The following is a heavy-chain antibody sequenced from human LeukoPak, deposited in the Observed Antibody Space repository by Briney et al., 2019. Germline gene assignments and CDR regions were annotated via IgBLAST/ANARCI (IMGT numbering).Heavy chain of an antibody. CDR1: GGSFYDYY. CDR3: ARIGLGTTAPFDY. D-gene: IGHD1-7*01. Sequence: SETLSLTCAVYGGSFYDYYWSWIRQPPGKGREWIGEINNRGSTNYNPSLKSRVTITVDSSKTQFSLTLSSVTAADTAVYYCARIGLGTTAPFDYWGQGTLVTVSS. CDR2: INNRGST. J-gene: IGHJ4*02. V-gene: IGHV4-34*01.